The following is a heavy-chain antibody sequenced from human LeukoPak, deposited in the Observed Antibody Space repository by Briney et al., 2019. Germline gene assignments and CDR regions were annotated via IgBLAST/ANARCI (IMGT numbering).Heavy chain of an antibody. V-gene: IGHV3-74*01. CDR1: GFTFSSYW. Sequence: PGGSLRLSCAASGFTFSSYWMHWVRQAPGKGLLWVSRINSDGSSTSYADSVKGRFTTSRDNAKNTLYLQMNSLRAEDTAVYYCARVPNYDFWSGYWAYFDYWGQGTLVTVSS. CDR2: INSDGSST. D-gene: IGHD3-3*01. J-gene: IGHJ4*02. CDR3: ARVPNYDFWSGYWAYFDY.